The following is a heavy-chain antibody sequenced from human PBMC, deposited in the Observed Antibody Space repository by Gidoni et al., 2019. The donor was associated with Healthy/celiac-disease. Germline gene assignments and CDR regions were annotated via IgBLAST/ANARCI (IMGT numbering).Heavy chain of an antibody. CDR1: GFTFRSYA. V-gene: IGHV3-23*01. CDR3: AKDSYSDAFDI. J-gene: IGHJ3*02. Sequence: EVQLLESGGGLVQPGVSLSLSCAASGFTFRSYAMCWVRQAPGKGLEWVSAISGSGGSTYYADSVKGRFTISRDNSKNTLYLQMNSLRAEDTAVYYCAKDSYSDAFDIWGQGTMVTVSS. D-gene: IGHD5-18*01. CDR2: ISGSGGST.